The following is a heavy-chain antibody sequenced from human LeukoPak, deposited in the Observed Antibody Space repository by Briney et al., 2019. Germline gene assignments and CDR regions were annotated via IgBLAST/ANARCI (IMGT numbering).Heavy chain of an antibody. CDR2: IKSKPDGGTA. V-gene: IGHV3-15*01. CDR1: GFTFSNAW. D-gene: IGHD6-13*01. Sequence: GGSLRLSCAASGFTFSNAWMGWVRQAPGKGLEWVGRIKSKPDGGTADYAAPVKGRFTISRDDSKNTLYLQMNSLKIEDTAVYYFSTIAAAGYFDYRGQGTLVTVSS. CDR3: STIAAAGYFDY. J-gene: IGHJ4*02.